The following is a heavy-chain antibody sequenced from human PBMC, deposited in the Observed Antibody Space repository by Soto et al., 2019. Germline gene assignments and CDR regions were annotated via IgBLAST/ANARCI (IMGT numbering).Heavy chain of an antibody. Sequence: QVQLQQWGAGLLKPSETLSLTCAVYGGSFSGYYWSWIRQPPGKGLEWIGEINHSGSTNYNPSLKRRVTISVDTSKNQFSLKLSSVTAADTAVYYCASRSGDTAMVNYYYGMDVWGQGTTVTVSS. D-gene: IGHD5-18*01. CDR1: GGSFSGYY. J-gene: IGHJ6*02. CDR3: ASRSGDTAMVNYYYGMDV. V-gene: IGHV4-34*01. CDR2: INHSGST.